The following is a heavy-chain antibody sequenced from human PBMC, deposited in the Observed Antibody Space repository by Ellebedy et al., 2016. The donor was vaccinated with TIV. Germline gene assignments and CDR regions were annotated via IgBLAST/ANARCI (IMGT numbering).Heavy chain of an antibody. CDR1: GGSISSYY. J-gene: IGHJ4*02. CDR3: ARGPLGVAAAYFDY. Sequence: MPSETLSLTCTVSGGSISSYYWSWIRQPPGKGLEWIGYIYYSGSTNYNPSLKSRVTISVDTSKNQFSLKLSSVTAADTAVYYCARGPLGVAAAYFDYWGQGTLVTVSS. V-gene: IGHV4-59*01. CDR2: IYYSGST. D-gene: IGHD6-25*01.